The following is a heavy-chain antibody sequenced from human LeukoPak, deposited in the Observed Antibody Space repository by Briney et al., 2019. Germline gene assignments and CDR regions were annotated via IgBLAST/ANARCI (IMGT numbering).Heavy chain of an antibody. J-gene: IGHJ4*02. D-gene: IGHD3-3*01. CDR2: IYTSGST. V-gene: IGHV4-61*02. Sequence: SETLSLTCTVSGGSISSGSYYWSWIRQPAGKGLEWIGRIYTSGSTNYNPPLKSRVTISVDTSKNQFSLKLSSVTAADTAVYYCASGSGPRFYWGQGTLVTVSS. CDR3: ASGSGPRFY. CDR1: GGSISSGSYY.